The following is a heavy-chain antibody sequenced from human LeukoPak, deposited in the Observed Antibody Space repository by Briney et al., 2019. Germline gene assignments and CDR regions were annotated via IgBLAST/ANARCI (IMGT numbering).Heavy chain of an antibody. Sequence: PGGSPRLSCAASGFTFSSYWMHWVRHAPGKGLVWVSRINSDGSSTNYADSVKGRFTISRDNAKNTLYLQMNSLRAEDTAVYYCTRGGGRGVDYWGQGTLVTVSS. CDR3: TRGGGRGVDY. CDR2: INSDGSST. CDR1: GFTFSSYW. V-gene: IGHV3-74*01. J-gene: IGHJ4*02. D-gene: IGHD3-10*01.